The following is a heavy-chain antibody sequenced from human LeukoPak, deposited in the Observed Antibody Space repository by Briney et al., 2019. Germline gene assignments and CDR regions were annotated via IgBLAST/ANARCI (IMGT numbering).Heavy chain of an antibody. CDR2: ISSSGSTI. J-gene: IGHJ4*02. V-gene: IGHV3-48*03. D-gene: IGHD2-15*01. CDR1: GFTFSSYE. Sequence: GGSLRLSCAASGFTFSSYEMNWVRQAPGKGLEWVSYISSSGSTIYYADSVKGRFTISRDNAKNSLYLQMNSLRAEDTAVYYCARLGGYCSGGSCYLENGIDYWGQGTLVTVSS. CDR3: ARLGGYCSGGSCYLENGIDY.